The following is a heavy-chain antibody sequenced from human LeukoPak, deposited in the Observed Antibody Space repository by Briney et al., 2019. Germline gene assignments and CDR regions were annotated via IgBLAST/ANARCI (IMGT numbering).Heavy chain of an antibody. CDR1: GFTVSSDY. CDR3: AKDLAARPHYYYMDV. Sequence: PGGSLRLSCAASGFTVSSDYMSWVRQAPGKGLEWVSVIYSCGSTYYADSVKGRFTISRDNSKNTLYLQMNSLRAEDTALYYCAKDLAARPHYYYMDVWGKGTTVTVSS. CDR2: IYSCGST. D-gene: IGHD6-6*01. V-gene: IGHV3-53*05. J-gene: IGHJ6*03.